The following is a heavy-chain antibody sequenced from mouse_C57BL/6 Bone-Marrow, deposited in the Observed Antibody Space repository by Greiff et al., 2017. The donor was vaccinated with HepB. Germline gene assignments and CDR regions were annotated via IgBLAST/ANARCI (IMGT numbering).Heavy chain of an antibody. D-gene: IGHD2-4*01. CDR2: LNPYNGGT. CDR3: ASHEYDYDQAWFAY. J-gene: IGHJ3*01. V-gene: IGHV1-19*01. Sequence: VQLQQSGPVLVKPGASVKMSCKASGYTFTDYYMNWVKQSHGKSLEWIGVLNPYNGGTSYNQKFKGKATLTVDKSSSTAYMELNSLTSEDSAVYYCASHEYDYDQAWFAYWGQGTLVTVSA. CDR1: GYTFTDYY.